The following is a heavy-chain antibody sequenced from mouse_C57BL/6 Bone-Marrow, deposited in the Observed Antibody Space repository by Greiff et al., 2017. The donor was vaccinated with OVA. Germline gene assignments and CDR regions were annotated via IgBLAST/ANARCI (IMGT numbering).Heavy chain of an antibody. D-gene: IGHD1-1*01. CDR1: GYSFTGSF. V-gene: IGHV1-20*01. CDR2: INPYNGDT. J-gene: IGHJ4*01. Sequence: VQLQQSGPELVKPGASVKISCKASGYSFTGSFMNWVMQSHGKSLEWIGRINPYNGDTFYNQKFKGKATLTADTSSSTAYMELRSLTSEDSAVYYCANGRNNGCFLDYWGQGTSVTVSS. CDR3: ANGRNNGCFLDY.